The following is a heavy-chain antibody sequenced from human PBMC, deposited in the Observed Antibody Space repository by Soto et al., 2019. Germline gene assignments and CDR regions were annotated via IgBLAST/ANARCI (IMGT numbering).Heavy chain of an antibody. V-gene: IGHV3-33*01. D-gene: IGHD6-19*01. CDR2: IWYDGSNK. CDR3: ARQVWPSSGWSGFDY. Sequence: QVQLVESGGGVVQPGRSLRLSCAASGFTFSSYGMHWVRQAPGKGLEWVAVIWYDGSNKYYADSVKGRFTISRDNSKNTLYLQMNSLRAEDTAVYYCARQVWPSSGWSGFDYWGQGTLVTVSS. CDR1: GFTFSSYG. J-gene: IGHJ4*02.